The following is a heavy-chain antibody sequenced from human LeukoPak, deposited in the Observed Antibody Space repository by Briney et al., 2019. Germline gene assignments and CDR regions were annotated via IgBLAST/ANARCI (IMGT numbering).Heavy chain of an antibody. V-gene: IGHV2-26*01. CDR2: IFSNDEK. CDR1: GFSLRNARMG. D-gene: IGHD3-3*01. J-gene: IGHJ4*02. Sequence: SGPVLVKPTETLTLTGSVSGFSLRNARMGVSWIRQPPGKALEWLSHIFSNDEKSYSTSLKSRLTISKDTSKSQVVLTMTNMDPVDTATYYCARMTHYDFWSGYYEDYWGQGTLVTVSS. CDR3: ARMTHYDFWSGYYEDY.